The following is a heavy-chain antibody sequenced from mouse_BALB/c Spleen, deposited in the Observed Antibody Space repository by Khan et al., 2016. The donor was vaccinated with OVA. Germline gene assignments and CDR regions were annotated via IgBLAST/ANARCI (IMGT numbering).Heavy chain of an antibody. V-gene: IGHV3-2*02. Sequence: EVQLQESGPGLVKPSQSLYLTCNVTGYSITSGYGWNWNRQFPGNKLEWMGYISYSGSTNYNPSLKSRISITRDTSKNQFFLQLNSVTTEDTATYYCTRTARIKYWGQGTTLTVSS. CDR3: TRTARIKY. D-gene: IGHD1-2*01. CDR2: ISYSGST. J-gene: IGHJ2*01. CDR1: GYSITSGYG.